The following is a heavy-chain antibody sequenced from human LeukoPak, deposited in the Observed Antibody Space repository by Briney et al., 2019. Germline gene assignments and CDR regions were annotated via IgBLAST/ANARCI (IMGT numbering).Heavy chain of an antibody. CDR3: ARDLQQLYGGNWFDP. CDR1: GFTFSSYS. D-gene: IGHD4/OR15-4a*01. CDR2: ISSSSSYI. V-gene: IGHV3-21*01. Sequence: PGGSLRLSCAASGFTFSSYSMNWVRQAPGKGLEWVSSISSSSSYIYYADSVKGRFTISRDNAKNSLYLQMNSLRAEDTAVYYRARDLQQLYGGNWFDPWGQGTLVTVSS. J-gene: IGHJ5*02.